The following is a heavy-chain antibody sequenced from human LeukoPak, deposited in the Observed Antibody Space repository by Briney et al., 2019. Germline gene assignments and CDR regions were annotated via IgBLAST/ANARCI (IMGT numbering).Heavy chain of an antibody. CDR3: AHLYDTSGYYYVGGNNWFDP. D-gene: IGHD3-22*01. V-gene: IGHV2-5*01. J-gene: IGHJ5*02. CDR1: GFSLSTSGVG. CDR2: ISWNDHK. Sequence: SGPTLVNPTQTLTLTCTFSGFSLSTSGVGVGWIRQPPGKALEWLALISWNDHKRYSPSLKTRLTITKDTSKNQVVLTMTNIDPVDTATYYCAHLYDTSGYYYVGGNNWFDPWGQGTLVTVSS.